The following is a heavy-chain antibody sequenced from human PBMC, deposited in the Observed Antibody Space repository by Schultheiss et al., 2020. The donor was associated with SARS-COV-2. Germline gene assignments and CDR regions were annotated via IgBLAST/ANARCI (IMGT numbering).Heavy chain of an antibody. Sequence: GGSLRLSCAASGFTFSSYDMHWVRQAPGKGLEWVAVISYDGSNKYYADSVKGRFTISRDNSKNTLYLQMNSLRAEDTAVYYCATYGNRDFDCWGQGALVTVSS. J-gene: IGHJ4*02. D-gene: IGHD4-11*01. CDR1: GFTFSSYD. V-gene: IGHV3-30-3*01. CDR2: ISYDGSNK. CDR3: ATYGNRDFDC.